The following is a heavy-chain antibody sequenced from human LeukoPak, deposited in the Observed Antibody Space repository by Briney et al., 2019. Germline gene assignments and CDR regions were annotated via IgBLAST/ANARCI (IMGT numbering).Heavy chain of an antibody. CDR2: IYYSGST. D-gene: IGHD5-24*01. Sequence: SETLSLTCTVSGGSISSHYWSWIRQPPGKGLEWIGYIYYSGSTNYNPSLKSRVTISVDTSKNQFSLKLSSVSAADTAVYYCARGAPEILGWFDPWGQGTLVTVSS. CDR1: GGSISSHY. V-gene: IGHV4-59*11. J-gene: IGHJ5*02. CDR3: ARGAPEILGWFDP.